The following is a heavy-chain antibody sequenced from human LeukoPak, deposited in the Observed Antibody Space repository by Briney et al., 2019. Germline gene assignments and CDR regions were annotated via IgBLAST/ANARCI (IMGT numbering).Heavy chain of an antibody. J-gene: IGHJ4*02. D-gene: IGHD3-22*01. CDR3: ARLYYYDSPYFDY. Sequence: PGGSLRLSCAASGFTFSGCWMSWVRQAPGKGLEWVANIEQDGSEKYYVDAVKGRFTISRDNAKNSLYLQMNSLRAEDTAVYYCARLYYYDSPYFDYWGQGTLVTVSS. CDR2: IEQDGSEK. CDR1: GFTFSGCW. V-gene: IGHV3-7*05.